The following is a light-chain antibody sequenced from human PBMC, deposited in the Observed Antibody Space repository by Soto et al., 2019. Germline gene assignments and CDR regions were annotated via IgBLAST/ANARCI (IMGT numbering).Light chain of an antibody. Sequence: QSALTQPASVSGSPGQSITISCTGTSSDVGAYNYVSWYQQHPGQAPKLMIYDVSNRPSGVSYRFSGSRSGNTASLTISGLQAEDESDYSGSSDTSSSTWVFGRGTKLTVL. J-gene: IGLJ3*02. V-gene: IGLV2-14*01. CDR1: SSDVGAYNY. CDR2: DVS. CDR3: SSDTSSSTWV.